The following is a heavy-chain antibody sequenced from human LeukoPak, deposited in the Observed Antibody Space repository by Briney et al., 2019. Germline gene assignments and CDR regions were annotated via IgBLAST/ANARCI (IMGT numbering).Heavy chain of an antibody. D-gene: IGHD1-26*01. CDR2: IYYSGST. CDR1: GGSISSSSYY. Sequence: SETLSLTCTVSGGSISSSSYYWGWIRQPPGKGLEWIGSIYYSGSTYYNPSLKSRVTISVDTSKNQLSLKLSSVTAADTAVYYCARVSGSYYYYYYYMDVWGKGTTVTVSS. CDR3: ARVSGSYYYYYYYMDV. V-gene: IGHV4-39*07. J-gene: IGHJ6*03.